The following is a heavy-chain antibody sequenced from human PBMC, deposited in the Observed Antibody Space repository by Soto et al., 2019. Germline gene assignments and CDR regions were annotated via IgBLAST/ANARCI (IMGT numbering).Heavy chain of an antibody. CDR3: ARHGYNYGGGYFDY. CDR1: GVTVSSNY. J-gene: IGHJ4*02. D-gene: IGHD5-18*01. CDR2: IYSGGST. Sequence: LRLSCAASGVTVSSNYMSWVRQAPGKGLEWVSVIYSGGSTYYADSVKGRFTFSRDNSKNTLYLQMNSLRAEDTAVYYCARHGYNYGGGYFDYWGQGTLVTVSS. V-gene: IGHV3-66*04.